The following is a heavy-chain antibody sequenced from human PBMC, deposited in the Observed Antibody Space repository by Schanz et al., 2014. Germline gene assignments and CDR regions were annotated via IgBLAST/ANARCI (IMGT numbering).Heavy chain of an antibody. CDR2: ISRSSGRI. CDR3: VRIYSGYSGGYLDY. D-gene: IGHD5-12*01. CDR1: GFTFSRYN. Sequence: EVQLVESGGGLVKPGGSLRLSCAGTGFTFSRYNMNWVRQAPGRGLEWVSSISRSSGRIYYSDSVKGRFTISRDNAKNSLYLQMSSLRAEDTAVYYCVRIYSGYSGGYLDYWGQGTLVTVSS. J-gene: IGHJ4*02. V-gene: IGHV3-21*01.